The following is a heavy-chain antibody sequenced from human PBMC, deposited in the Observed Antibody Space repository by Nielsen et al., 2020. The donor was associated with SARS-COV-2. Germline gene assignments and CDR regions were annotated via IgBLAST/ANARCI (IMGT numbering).Heavy chain of an antibody. CDR2: ISNSGSVI. Sequence: GESLKISCAASGFTFRNHEMNWVRQIPGKGLEWVSYISNSGSVISYADSVKGRFTISRDNAQNSLYLQMNSLRVEDTGVYYRARDPGVAVGEDGFDIWGQGTMVTVSS. CDR1: GFTFRNHE. D-gene: IGHD6-19*01. V-gene: IGHV3-48*03. J-gene: IGHJ3*02. CDR3: ARDPGVAVGEDGFDI.